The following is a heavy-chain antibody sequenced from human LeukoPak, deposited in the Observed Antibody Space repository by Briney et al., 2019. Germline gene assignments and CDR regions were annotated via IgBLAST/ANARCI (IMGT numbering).Heavy chain of an antibody. V-gene: IGHV3-30*02. CDR2: IWYDGRNK. CDR3: AKDRYSGLNTIDY. J-gene: IGHJ4*02. Sequence: PGGSLRLSCAASGFTFSSYGMHWVRQAPGKGLQWVAVIWYDGRNKYYADSVKGRFTISRDNSKSTLYLQMNSLRAEDTAVYYCAKDRYSGLNTIDYWGQGTLVTVSS. CDR1: GFTFSSYG. D-gene: IGHD6-13*01.